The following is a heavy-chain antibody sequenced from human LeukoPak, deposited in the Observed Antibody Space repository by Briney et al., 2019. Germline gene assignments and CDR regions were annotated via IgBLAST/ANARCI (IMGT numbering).Heavy chain of an antibody. D-gene: IGHD3-22*01. CDR3: ARRRYYDSSGYNPTYYFDY. Sequence: SETLSLTCTVSGDSIIGYYWPWIRQSPGKALEWIGYIYNTVDTNYNPSLKSRVTVSVDMSKKQSSLRLTSVTAADTAVYYCARRRYYDSSGYNPTYYFDYWGQGILVTVSS. V-gene: IGHV4-59*01. J-gene: IGHJ4*02. CDR2: IYNTVDT. CDR1: GDSIIGYY.